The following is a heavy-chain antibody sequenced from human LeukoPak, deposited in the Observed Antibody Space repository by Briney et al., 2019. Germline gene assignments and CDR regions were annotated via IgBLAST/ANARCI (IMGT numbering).Heavy chain of an antibody. CDR2: ISSNGGST. CDR1: GFTFSSYA. CDR3: AKNKGYSSSPFYYYYVMDV. V-gene: IGHV3-64*01. D-gene: IGHD6-13*01. J-gene: IGHJ6*02. Sequence: GGSLRLSCAASGFTFSSYAMHWVRQAPGKGLEYVSAISSNGGSTYYANSVKGRFTISRDNAKNSLYLQMNSLRAEDTALYYCAKNKGYSSSPFYYYYVMDVWGQGTTVTVSS.